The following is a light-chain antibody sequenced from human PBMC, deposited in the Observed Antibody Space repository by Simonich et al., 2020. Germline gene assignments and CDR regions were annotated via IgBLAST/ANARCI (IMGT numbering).Light chain of an antibody. J-gene: IGKJ2*01. CDR1: QSISSY. CDR3: QQSYSTPYT. V-gene: IGKV1-39*01. Sequence: DIQMTQSPSSLSASVGDRVTITCRASQSISSYLNWYQKKPGKATKLLIYAASSLQSGVPSRFSGRGSGTDFTLTISSLQPEDFATYYCQQSYSTPYTFGQGTKLEIK. CDR2: AAS.